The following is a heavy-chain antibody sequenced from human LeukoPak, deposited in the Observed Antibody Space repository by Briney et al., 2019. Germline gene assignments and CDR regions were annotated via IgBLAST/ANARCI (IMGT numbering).Heavy chain of an antibody. CDR1: GYTFTSYG. CDR3: AKGTLDAFDI. D-gene: IGHD1-1*01. Sequence: GPVKVSCKASGYTFTSYGISWVRQAPGQGLEWMGWINPNSGGTNYAQKFQGWVTMTRDTSISTAYMELSRLRSDDTAVYYCAKGTLDAFDIWGQGTMVTVSS. V-gene: IGHV1-2*04. J-gene: IGHJ3*02. CDR2: INPNSGGT.